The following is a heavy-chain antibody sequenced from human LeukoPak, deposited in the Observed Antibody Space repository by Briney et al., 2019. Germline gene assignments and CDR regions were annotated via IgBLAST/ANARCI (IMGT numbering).Heavy chain of an antibody. CDR2: IYTSGST. Sequence: KPSETLSLTCTVSGASISSYYWSWIRQPAGKGLEWIGRIYTSGSTNYNPSLNSRITMSIDTSKNQFPLKLSSVTAADTAVYYCARYSSGWSIDNGQFDHWGQGTLVTVSS. CDR3: ARYSSGWSIDNGQFDH. V-gene: IGHV4-4*07. D-gene: IGHD6-19*01. J-gene: IGHJ4*02. CDR1: GASISSYY.